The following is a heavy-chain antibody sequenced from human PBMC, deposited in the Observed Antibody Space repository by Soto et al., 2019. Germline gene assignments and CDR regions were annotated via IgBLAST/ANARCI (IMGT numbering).Heavy chain of an antibody. CDR3: ARGEVLWFGELLSLRWYGMDV. Sequence: ASVKVSCKASGYTFTSYDINWVRQATGQGLEWMGWMNPNSGNTGYAQKFQGRVTMTRNTSISTAYMELSSLRSEDTAVYYCARGEVLWFGELLSLRWYGMDVWGQGTTVTVSS. J-gene: IGHJ6*02. CDR1: GYTFTSYD. CDR2: MNPNSGNT. V-gene: IGHV1-8*01. D-gene: IGHD3-10*01.